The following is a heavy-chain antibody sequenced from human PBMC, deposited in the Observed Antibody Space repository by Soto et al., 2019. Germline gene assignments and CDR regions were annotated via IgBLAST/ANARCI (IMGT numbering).Heavy chain of an antibody. V-gene: IGHV4-30-2*01. CDR1: GGSINSGYYS. CDR2: IYQSGSA. Sequence: QLQLQESGSGLVQPSQTLSLTCVVSGGSINSGYYSWSWIRQPPGKGLEWIGNIYQSGSAFYNPSLKSRVTMSVDRSKTHFSLKLSSVTAADTAVYYCARSHDYGGFEIWGQGTMVTVSS. J-gene: IGHJ3*02. D-gene: IGHD4-17*01. CDR3: ARSHDYGGFEI.